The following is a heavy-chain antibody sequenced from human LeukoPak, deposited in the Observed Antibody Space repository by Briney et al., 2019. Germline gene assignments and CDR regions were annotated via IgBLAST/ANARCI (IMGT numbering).Heavy chain of an antibody. J-gene: IGHJ6*04. CDR2: ISSSGSTI. CDR1: GFTFRNYY. D-gene: IGHD3-10*02. V-gene: IGHV3-11*04. CDR3: AELGITMIGGV. Sequence: GGSLRLSCEASGFTFRNYYMSWFRQAPGKGLEWVSYISSSGSTIYYADSVKGRFTISRDNAKNSLYLQMNSLRAEDTAVYYCAELGITMIGGVWGKGTTVTISS.